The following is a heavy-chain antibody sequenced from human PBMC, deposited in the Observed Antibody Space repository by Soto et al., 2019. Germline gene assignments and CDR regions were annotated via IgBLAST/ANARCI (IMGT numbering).Heavy chain of an antibody. Sequence: GGSLRLSCAASGFTFSGSAMHWVRQASGKGLEWVGRIRSKANSYATAYAASVKGRFTISRDDSKNTLYLQMNSLRAEDTAVYYCAKDIYELSPYYFNYWGQGTLVTVSS. D-gene: IGHD3-3*01. CDR2: IRSKANSYAT. V-gene: IGHV3-73*01. CDR3: AKDIYELSPYYFNY. J-gene: IGHJ4*02. CDR1: GFTFSGSA.